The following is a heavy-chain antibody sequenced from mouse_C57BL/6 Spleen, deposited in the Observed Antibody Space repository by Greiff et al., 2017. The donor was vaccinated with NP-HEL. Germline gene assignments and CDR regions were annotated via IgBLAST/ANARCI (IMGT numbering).Heavy chain of an antibody. J-gene: IGHJ2*01. D-gene: IGHD3-2*02. Sequence: QVQLKQPGAELVRPGSSVKLSCKASGYTFTSYWMHWVKQRPIQGLEWIGNIDPSDSETHYNQKFKDKATLTVDKSSSTAYMQLSSLTSEDSAVYYCARLSSGYDYFDYWGQGTTLTVSS. CDR3: ARLSSGYDYFDY. CDR2: IDPSDSET. V-gene: IGHV1-52*01. CDR1: GYTFTSYW.